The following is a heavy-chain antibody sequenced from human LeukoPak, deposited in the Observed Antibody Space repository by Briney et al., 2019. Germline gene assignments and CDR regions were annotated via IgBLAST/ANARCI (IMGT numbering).Heavy chain of an antibody. CDR3: ASLSVSDAFDI. V-gene: IGHV1-46*01. CDR2: INPSGGST. J-gene: IGHJ3*02. CDR1: GYTFTSYY. D-gene: IGHD3-16*01. Sequence: ASVKVSCKASGYTFTSYYMHWVRQAPGQGLEWMGIINPSGGSTSYAQKFQGRATMTRDTSTSTVYMELSSLRSEDTAVYYCASLSVSDAFDIWGQGTMVTVSS.